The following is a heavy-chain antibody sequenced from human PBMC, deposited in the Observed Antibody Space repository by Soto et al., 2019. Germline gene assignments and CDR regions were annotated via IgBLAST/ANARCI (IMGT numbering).Heavy chain of an antibody. V-gene: IGHV4-39*01. D-gene: IGHD3-16*01. CDR3: ASLLGEYLGY. CDR2: IYYSGST. CDR1: GGSISSSSYY. J-gene: IGHJ4*02. Sequence: SETLSLTCTVSGGSISSSSYYWGWIRQPPGKGLEWIGSIYYSGSTYYNPSLKSRVTISVDTSKNQFSLKLSSVTAADTAVYYCASLLGEYLGYWGQGTLVTVSS.